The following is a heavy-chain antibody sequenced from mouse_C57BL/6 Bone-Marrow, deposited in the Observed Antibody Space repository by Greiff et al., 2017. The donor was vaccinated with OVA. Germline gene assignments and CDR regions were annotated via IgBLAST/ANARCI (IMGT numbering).Heavy chain of an antibody. Sequence: QVQLQQPGAELVKPGASVKLSCKASGYTFTSYWMQWVKQRPGQGLEWIGEIDPSDSYTNYNQKFKGKATLTVDTSSRTAYMQLSSLTSEDSAVYCCAREGNIAYWGQGTLVTVSA. CDR1: GYTFTSYW. CDR2: IDPSDSYT. J-gene: IGHJ3*01. CDR3: AREGNIAY. D-gene: IGHD2-1*01. V-gene: IGHV1-50*01.